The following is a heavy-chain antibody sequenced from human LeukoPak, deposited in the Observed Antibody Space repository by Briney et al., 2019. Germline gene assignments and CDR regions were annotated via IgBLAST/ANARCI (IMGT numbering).Heavy chain of an antibody. D-gene: IGHD2-15*01. J-gene: IGHJ4*02. Sequence: SETLSLTCTVSXXSIXXXXXXXXXXXXXXXXXLXXXXXXXYSXSTYXNXSLKSRVXIXVGTSKNQFSLKLNSVTAADTAXYYCARSVNIVVEYYFDYWGQGTLVTVSS. CDR3: ARSVNIVVEYYFDY. V-gene: IGHV4-39*01. CDR1: XXSIXXXXXX. CDR2: XXYSXST.